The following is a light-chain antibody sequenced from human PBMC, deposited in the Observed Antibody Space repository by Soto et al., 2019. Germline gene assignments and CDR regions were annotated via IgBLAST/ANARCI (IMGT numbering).Light chain of an antibody. CDR2: SSS. CDR1: QSISNF. V-gene: IGKV1-39*01. CDR3: QQSYNPPRT. J-gene: IGKJ1*01. Sequence: DIQLTQSPSSLSASVGDRDTITCRASQSISNFLNWYQQRPGQAPKLLISSSSNVQSGVPSRFSGRGSGTDFTLAISGLQPEDAASYGCQQSYNPPRTFGQGTKVDIK.